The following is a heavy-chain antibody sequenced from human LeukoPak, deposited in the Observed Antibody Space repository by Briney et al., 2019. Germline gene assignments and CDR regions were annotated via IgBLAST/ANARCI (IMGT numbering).Heavy chain of an antibody. J-gene: IGHJ4*02. CDR2: ISYDGSNK. V-gene: IGHV3-30*18. Sequence: HSGRSLRLSCAASGFTFSSYGMHWVRQAPGKGLEWVAVISYDGSNKYHADSVKGRFTISRDNSRNTLYLQMNSLRAEDTAVYYCAKTNMVRGVTGYYFDYWGQGTLVTVSS. D-gene: IGHD3-10*01. CDR1: GFTFSSYG. CDR3: AKTNMVRGVTGYYFDY.